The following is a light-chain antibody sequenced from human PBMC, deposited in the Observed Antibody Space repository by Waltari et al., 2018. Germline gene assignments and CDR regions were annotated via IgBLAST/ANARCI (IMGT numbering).Light chain of an antibody. CDR2: DVT. Sequence: SALTQPDSVSGSPGQSITISCSGISSDSGGYNYVSWYQQHPGEAPKVIIYDVTNRPSGVSNRFSGSKSGSSASLTMSGLQPEDEADYYCSSFTSSTTGIFGGGTKLTVL. V-gene: IGLV2-14*03. J-gene: IGLJ2*01. CDR3: SSFTSSTTGI. CDR1: SSDSGGYNY.